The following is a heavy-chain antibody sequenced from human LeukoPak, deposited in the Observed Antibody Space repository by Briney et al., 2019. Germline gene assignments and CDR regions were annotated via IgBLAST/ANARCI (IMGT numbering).Heavy chain of an antibody. J-gene: IGHJ4*02. D-gene: IGHD2-15*01. V-gene: IGHV3-30*04. CDR1: GFTFSSYA. CDR3: ARDCSLDS. Sequence: GGSLRLSCAASGFTFSSYAMHWVRQAPGKGLEWVAVISYDGSNKYYADSVKGRFTISRDNSKNTLYLQMNRLRAEDTAVYYCARDCSLDSWGQGTLVTVSS. CDR2: ISYDGSNK.